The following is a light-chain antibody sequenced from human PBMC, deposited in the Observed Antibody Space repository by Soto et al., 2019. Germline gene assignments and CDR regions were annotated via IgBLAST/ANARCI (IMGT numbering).Light chain of an antibody. Sequence: DIQLTQSPSFLSASVGDRVTITCRASQGISTYLAWYQQKSGKAPKLLIYVASTLQSGVPARVSGSGSGTEFTVTISSLQPEDLAIYYGQQLYNYPYTFGQGTKLEI. V-gene: IGKV1-9*01. J-gene: IGKJ2*01. CDR3: QQLYNYPYT. CDR2: VAS. CDR1: QGISTY.